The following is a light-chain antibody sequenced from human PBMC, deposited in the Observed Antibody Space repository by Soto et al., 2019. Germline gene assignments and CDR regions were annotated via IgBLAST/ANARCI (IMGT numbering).Light chain of an antibody. J-gene: IGKJ5*01. CDR2: DAS. CDR1: QSISAY. CDR3: QQYDNLPIT. Sequence: VHMPQSPSYLPATFGDRVTITFRASQSISAYLNWYQQKPGKAPKLLIYDASNLETGVPSRFSGSGSGTDFTFTISSLQPEDIATYYCQQYDNLPITFGQGTRLEIK. V-gene: IGKV1-33*01.